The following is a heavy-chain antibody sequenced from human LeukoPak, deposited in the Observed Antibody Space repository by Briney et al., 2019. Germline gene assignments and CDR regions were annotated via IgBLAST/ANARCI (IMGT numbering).Heavy chain of an antibody. Sequence: GGSLRLSCAASGFTFSSHSMNWVRQAPGKGLEWVSYISSSSSTIYYADSVKGRFTISRDNAKNSLYLQMNSLRAEDTAVYYCARGVSMIVVVIHDWYFDLWGRGTLVTVSS. V-gene: IGHV3-48*01. CDR2: ISSSSSTI. J-gene: IGHJ2*01. CDR3: ARGVSMIVVVIHDWYFDL. D-gene: IGHD3-22*01. CDR1: GFTFSSHS.